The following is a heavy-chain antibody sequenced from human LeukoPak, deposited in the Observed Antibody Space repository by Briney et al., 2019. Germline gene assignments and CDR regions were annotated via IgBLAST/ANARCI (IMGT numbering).Heavy chain of an antibody. V-gene: IGHV1-69*01. CDR2: IFAIFVTA. Sequence: SVRVSCKASVGTFISYAISGVRQAPGQGLEWMGGIFAIFVTANYAQRFQGRVTITPHESTSTAYMELSSLRSEDTAVYYCARALGSPGGSYPHRPHAFDIWGQGTMVTVSS. D-gene: IGHD1-26*01. CDR3: ARALGSPGGSYPHRPHAFDI. J-gene: IGHJ3*02. CDR1: VGTFISYA.